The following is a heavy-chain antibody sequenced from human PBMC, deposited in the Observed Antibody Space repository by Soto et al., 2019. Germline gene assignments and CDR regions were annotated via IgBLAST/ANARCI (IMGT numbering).Heavy chain of an antibody. CDR2: INTDGITT. J-gene: IGHJ5*02. V-gene: IGHV3-74*01. CDR3: ARDHCTTTTCYTVWFDP. CDR1: GFTFSSSW. Sequence: VGSLRLSCAASGFTFSSSWMHWIRQAPGKGLVWVSRINTDGITTNYADSVKGRFTISRDNAMNTLYLQMNSLTAEDTAVYYCARDHCTTTTCYTVWFDPWGQGTLVTV. D-gene: IGHD2-2*02.